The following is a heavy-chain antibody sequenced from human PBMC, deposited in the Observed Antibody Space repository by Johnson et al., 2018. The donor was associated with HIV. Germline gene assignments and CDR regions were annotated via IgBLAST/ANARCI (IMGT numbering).Heavy chain of an antibody. D-gene: IGHD6-19*01. CDR2: ISDSGDNT. V-gene: IGHV3-23*04. CDR3: AKLAIDYSGAWYGLTFDI. Sequence: VQLVESGGGVVQPGRSLRLSCAASGFTFTTSAMSWVRQAPGKGLEWVSAISDSGDNTYYADSVRGRFTISRDNSKNTLYLQMNSLRAEDSAVYYCAKLAIDYSGAWYGLTFDIWGQGTMVTVSS. CDR1: GFTFTTSA. J-gene: IGHJ3*02.